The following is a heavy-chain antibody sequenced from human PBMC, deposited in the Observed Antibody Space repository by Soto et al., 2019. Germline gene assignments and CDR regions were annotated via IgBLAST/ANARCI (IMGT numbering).Heavy chain of an antibody. CDR1: GFSFSNYW. J-gene: IGHJ4*02. CDR3: AKAIYNGNSDFGY. V-gene: IGHV3-7*05. CDR2: INPDGGAK. D-gene: IGHD3-10*01. Sequence: EVHLVESGGGLVQPGGSLRLSCAASGFSFSNYWMTWVRQAPGKGLEWVANINPDGGAKYYVESVKGRFSISRDNAKNSLYLQMSSLRAEDTAVYYCAKAIYNGNSDFGYWGQGTLVTVSS.